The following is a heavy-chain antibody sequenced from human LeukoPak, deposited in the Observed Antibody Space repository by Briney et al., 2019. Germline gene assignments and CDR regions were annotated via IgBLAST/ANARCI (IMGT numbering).Heavy chain of an antibody. Sequence: SETLSLTCAVYGGSLSGYYWSWIRQPPGKGLEWIGEINHSGSTNYNPSLKSRVTISVDTSKNQFSLKLSSVTAADTAVYYCARVFGYCTNGVCYIRRRYFDYWGQGTLVTVSS. V-gene: IGHV4-34*01. D-gene: IGHD2-8*01. CDR2: INHSGST. J-gene: IGHJ4*02. CDR1: GGSLSGYY. CDR3: ARVFGYCTNGVCYIRRRYFDY.